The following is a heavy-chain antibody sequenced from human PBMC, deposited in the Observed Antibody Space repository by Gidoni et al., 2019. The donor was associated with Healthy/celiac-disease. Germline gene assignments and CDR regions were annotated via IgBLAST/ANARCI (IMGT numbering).Heavy chain of an antibody. CDR3: AKSYYDFWSGYTDGGWFDP. Sequence: LQLLELGGCFVQPGGSLRLPCSSSGFNISTHAMSWVRQAPGTGLEWVSAISGSGGSTYYADSVKGRFTISRDNSKNTLYLQRNSLRAEDTAVYYCAKSYYDFWSGYTDGGWFDPWGQGTLVTVSS. CDR1: GFNISTHA. CDR2: ISGSGGST. V-gene: IGHV3-23*01. D-gene: IGHD3-3*01. J-gene: IGHJ5*02.